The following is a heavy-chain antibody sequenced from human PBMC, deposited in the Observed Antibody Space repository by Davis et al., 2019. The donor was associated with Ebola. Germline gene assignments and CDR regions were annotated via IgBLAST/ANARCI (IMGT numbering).Heavy chain of an antibody. J-gene: IGHJ4*02. V-gene: IGHV4-34*13. Sequence: NPSLKSRVTISVDTSKNQFSLKLSSVTAADTAVYYCARGPFSMVKGVIPFDYWGQGTLVTVSS. CDR3: ARGPFSMVKGVIPFDY. D-gene: IGHD3-10*01.